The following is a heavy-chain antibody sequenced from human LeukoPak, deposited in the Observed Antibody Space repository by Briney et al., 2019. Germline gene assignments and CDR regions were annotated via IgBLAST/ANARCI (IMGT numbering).Heavy chain of an antibody. Sequence: PGGSLRLSCAASGFSVSGSWMHWVRQAPGKGLVWVSRINGDGTSTTYADSVKGRFTISRDNAKNTLYLQMNSLRAEDTAVYYCARVDVLSGGWGQGTLVTVSS. CDR1: GFSVSGSW. CDR2: INGDGTST. D-gene: IGHD2-8*01. CDR3: ARVDVLSGG. J-gene: IGHJ4*02. V-gene: IGHV3-74*03.